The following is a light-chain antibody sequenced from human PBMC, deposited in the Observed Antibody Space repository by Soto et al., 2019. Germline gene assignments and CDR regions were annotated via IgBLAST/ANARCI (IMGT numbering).Light chain of an antibody. CDR3: SSYTSSSTYV. J-gene: IGLJ1*01. CDR2: EVS. V-gene: IGLV2-14*01. CDR1: SSDVGGYNY. Sequence: QSVLTQPASVSGSPGQSITTSCTGTSSDVGGYNYVSWSQQHPGKAPQLMIYEVSNRPSGVSNRFSGSKSGNTASLTISGLQAEDEADYYCSSYTSSSTYVFGTGTKVTAL.